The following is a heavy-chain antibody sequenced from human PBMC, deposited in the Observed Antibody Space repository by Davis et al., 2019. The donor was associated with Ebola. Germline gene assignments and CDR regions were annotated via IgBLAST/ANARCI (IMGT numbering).Heavy chain of an antibody. V-gene: IGHV3-66*01. D-gene: IGHD1-26*01. J-gene: IGHJ4*02. CDR1: GFTVDSYY. Sequence: GESLKISCAASGFTVDSYYMTWVRQAPGKGLQWVSLIKSGGSTHYADSVKGRFTISRDSSTNMLYIQMNSLRDDDTALYYCARNPPQYSGSYYAYWGQGTLVTVSS. CDR3: ARNPPQYSGSYYAY. CDR2: IKSGGST.